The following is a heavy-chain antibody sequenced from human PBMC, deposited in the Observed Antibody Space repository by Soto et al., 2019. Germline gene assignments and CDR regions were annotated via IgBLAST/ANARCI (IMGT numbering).Heavy chain of an antibody. CDR3: ARDLWVEPELYYYGMDV. D-gene: IGHD1-1*01. CDR1: GDSISSADYY. J-gene: IGHJ6*02. Sequence: QVQLQESGPGLVRPSQTLSLTCTVSGDSISSADYYWCWIRQTPGKGLEWIGHIFYSGTTYYNPSLKSRLTISVDTSKNHFSLRLTSVTAAYTAVYYCARDLWVEPELYYYGMDVWGQGTTVTVSS. CDR2: IFYSGTT. V-gene: IGHV4-30-4*01.